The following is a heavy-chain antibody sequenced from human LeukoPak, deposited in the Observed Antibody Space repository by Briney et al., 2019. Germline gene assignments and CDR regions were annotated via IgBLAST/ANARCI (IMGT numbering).Heavy chain of an antibody. Sequence: GGSLRLSCAASGFTFSSYAMHWVRQAPGKGLEWVAVISYDGSNKYYADSVKGRFTISRDNSKNTLYLQMNSLRAEDTAAYYCAKILGDDDYWGQGTLVTVSS. CDR3: AKILGDDDY. CDR2: ISYDGSNK. J-gene: IGHJ4*02. V-gene: IGHV3-30-3*02. D-gene: IGHD5-24*01. CDR1: GFTFSSYA.